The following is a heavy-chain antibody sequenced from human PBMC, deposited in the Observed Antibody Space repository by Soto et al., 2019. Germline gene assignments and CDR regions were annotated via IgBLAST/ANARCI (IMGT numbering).Heavy chain of an antibody. CDR2: IYYSGST. J-gene: IGHJ4*02. CDR3: ASLYDYDSSVQYDY. D-gene: IGHD3-22*01. Sequence: SETLSLTCTVSGGSIINYYWSWILQPPGKGLEWIGYIYYSGSTNYNPPLKSRVTISVDTSKNQFSLKLSSVTAADTAVYYCASLYDYDSSVQYDYWGQGTLVTVSS. V-gene: IGHV4-59*08. CDR1: GGSIINYY.